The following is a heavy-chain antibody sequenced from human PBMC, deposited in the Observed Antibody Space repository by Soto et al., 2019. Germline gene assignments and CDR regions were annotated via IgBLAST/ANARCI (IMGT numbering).Heavy chain of an antibody. J-gene: IGHJ6*02. CDR3: PKEHGNYAYNTGLDV. CDR2: ISWNSGNI. CDR1: DFA. Sequence: DFAGRRILKKKGKGLEWVSGISWNSGNIGYADSVKGRFTISRDNAKNSLYLQMNSLRAEDTALYYCPKEHGNYAYNTGLDVWGQGTTDPV. V-gene: IGHV3-9*01. D-gene: IGHD1-7*01.